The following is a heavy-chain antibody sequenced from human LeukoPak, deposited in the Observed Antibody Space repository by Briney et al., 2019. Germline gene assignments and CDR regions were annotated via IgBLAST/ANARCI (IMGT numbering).Heavy chain of an antibody. V-gene: IGHV4-4*07. CDR1: GGSFSGYY. D-gene: IGHD3-16*01. Sequence: SETLSLTCAVYGGSFSGYYWSWIRQPAGKGLEWIGRIYTSGSTNYNPSLKSRVTMSVDTSKNQFSLKLSSVTAADTAVYYCARDSHRGGGDYWGQGTLVTVSS. CDR3: ARDSHRGGGDY. CDR2: IYTSGST. J-gene: IGHJ4*02.